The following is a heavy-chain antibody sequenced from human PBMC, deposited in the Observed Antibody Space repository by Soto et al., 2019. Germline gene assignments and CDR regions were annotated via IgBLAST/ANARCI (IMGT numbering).Heavy chain of an antibody. J-gene: IGHJ4*02. CDR1: GYTFSSYA. V-gene: IGHV1-3*05. CDR2: INAGNGNT. D-gene: IGHD3-10*01. CDR3: ARGGPPIDY. Sequence: QVQLVQSGAEEKKPGASVKVSCKASGYTFSSYAMQWVRQAPGQRLEWMGWINAGNGNTKYSQKFQGRVTITRDTSASTAYMELSSLSSEDTAVYYCARGGPPIDYWGQGALVTVSS.